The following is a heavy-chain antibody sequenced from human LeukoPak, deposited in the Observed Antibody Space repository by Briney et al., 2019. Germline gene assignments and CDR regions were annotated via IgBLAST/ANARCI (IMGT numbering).Heavy chain of an antibody. CDR2: IYYSGST. CDR3: ARGRAAAGNYYFDY. D-gene: IGHD6-13*01. J-gene: IGHJ4*02. V-gene: IGHV4-30-4*01. CDR1: GGSISSGDYY. Sequence: SETLSLTCTVSGGSISSGDYYWSWIRQPPGKGLEWIGYIYYSGSTYYNPSLKSRVTISVDTSKNQFSLKLSSVTAADTAVYYCARGRAAAGNYYFDYWGQGTLVTVSS.